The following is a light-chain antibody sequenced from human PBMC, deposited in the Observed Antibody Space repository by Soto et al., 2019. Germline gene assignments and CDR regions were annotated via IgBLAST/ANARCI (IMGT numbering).Light chain of an antibody. CDR2: EVN. V-gene: IGLV2-8*01. CDR1: SSDVGGYNY. J-gene: IGLJ1*01. CDR3: SSYAGSSNV. Sequence: VAISCTGTSSDVGGYNYVSWYQQHPGKAPKLMIYEVNKRPSGVPDRFSGSKSGNTASLTVSGLQAEDEADYYCSSYAGSSNVFGTGTKVTVL.